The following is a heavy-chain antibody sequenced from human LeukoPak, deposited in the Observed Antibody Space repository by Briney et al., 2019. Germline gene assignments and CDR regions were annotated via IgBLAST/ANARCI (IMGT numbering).Heavy chain of an antibody. V-gene: IGHV7-4-1*02. J-gene: IGHJ5*02. CDR3: ARADTGWLQFYNWFDP. D-gene: IGHD5-24*01. CDR1: GYTFTSYA. CDR2: INTNTGNP. Sequence: ASVKVSCKASGYTFTSYAMNWVRQAPGQRLEWMGWINTNTGNPTYAQGFTGRFVFSLDASVSTAYLQISSLKAEDTAVYYCARADTGWLQFYNWFDPWGQGTLVTVSS.